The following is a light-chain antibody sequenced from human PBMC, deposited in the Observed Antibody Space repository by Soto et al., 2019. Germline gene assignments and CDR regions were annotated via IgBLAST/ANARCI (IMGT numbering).Light chain of an antibody. V-gene: IGKV3D-20*01. CDR3: QXXGXSXYT. CDR2: DAS. J-gene: IGKJ2*01. Sequence: EIVLTQSPATLSLSPGERATLSCGASQSVSSSYLAWYQQKPGLAPRLLIYDASSRATGIPDRFSGSGSGTDFXLTISXLXPEXXXVXXXQXXGXSXYTFGQGTKLEIK. CDR1: QSVSSSY.